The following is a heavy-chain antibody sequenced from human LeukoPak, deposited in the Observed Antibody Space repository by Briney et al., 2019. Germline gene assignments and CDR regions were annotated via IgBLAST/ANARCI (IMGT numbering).Heavy chain of an antibody. Sequence: PGGSLRLSCAASGFTFSDYYMSWIRQAPGKGLEWVSYISSSGSTIYYADSVEGRFTISRDNAKNSLYLQMNSLRAEDTAVYYCARGDYYDSSGYYYEGEYFQHWGQGTLVTVSS. J-gene: IGHJ1*01. CDR3: ARGDYYDSSGYYYEGEYFQH. D-gene: IGHD3-22*01. CDR2: ISSSGSTI. CDR1: GFTFSDYY. V-gene: IGHV3-11*01.